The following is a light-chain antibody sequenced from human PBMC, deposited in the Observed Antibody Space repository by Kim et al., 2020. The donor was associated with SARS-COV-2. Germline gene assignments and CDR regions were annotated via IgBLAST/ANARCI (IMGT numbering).Light chain of an antibody. CDR1: QGINTY. CDR3: QQHSKWPPAPS. CDR2: VAS. V-gene: IGKV1-9*01. Sequence: VGDRVTITCRASQGINTYLAWYQQKPGKAPKLLIYVASTLQSGVPSRFGGSGSGTEFTLTISSLQPEDFAIYYCQQHSKWPPAPSFGGGTKVDIK. J-gene: IGKJ4*01.